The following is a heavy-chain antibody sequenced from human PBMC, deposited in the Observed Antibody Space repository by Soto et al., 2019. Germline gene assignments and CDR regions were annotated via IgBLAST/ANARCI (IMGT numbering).Heavy chain of an antibody. CDR1: GVSISMNY. CDR3: ARYSREEAAGYKIEQRGQGILVNVYYG. D-gene: IGHD6-13*01. J-gene: IGHJ6*01. Sequence: LSLTXTVSGVSISMNYLTWILHPPWKGLEWIGYVYNSGSTNYNPYLKSRVTISEDTSKSQFSLKVNSMTAADTAVYYCARYSREEAAGYKIEQRGQGILVNVYYG. CDR2: VYNSGST. V-gene: IGHV4-59*01.